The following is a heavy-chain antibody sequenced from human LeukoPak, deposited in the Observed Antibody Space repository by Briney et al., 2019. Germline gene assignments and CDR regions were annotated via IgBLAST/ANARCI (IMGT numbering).Heavy chain of an antibody. CDR2: INPNSGGT. CDR3: ARDDGYKEGPMDV. J-gene: IGHJ6*03. V-gene: IGHV1-2*02. Sequence: ASVKVSCKASGYTFTGYYMHWVRQAPGQGLEWMGWINPNSGGTNYAQKFQGRVTMTRDTSISTAYMELSRLRSDDTAVYYCARDDGYKEGPMDVWGKGTTVTVSS. D-gene: IGHD5-24*01. CDR1: GYTFTGYY.